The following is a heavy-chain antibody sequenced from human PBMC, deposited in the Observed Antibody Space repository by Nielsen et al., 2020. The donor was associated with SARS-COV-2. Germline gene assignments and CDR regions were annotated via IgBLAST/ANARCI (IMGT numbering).Heavy chain of an antibody. CDR3: ARGQDGYYDFWSGYYTWVSIDY. CDR1: GGSISSGGYY. D-gene: IGHD3-3*01. CDR2: IYYSGST. V-gene: IGHV4-31*03. J-gene: IGHJ4*02. Sequence: SETLSLTCTVSGGSISSGGYYWSWIRQHPGKGLEWIGYIYYSGSTYYNPSLKSRVTISVDTSKNQFSLKLSSVTAADTAVYYCARGQDGYYDFWSGYYTWVSIDYWGQGTLVTVSS.